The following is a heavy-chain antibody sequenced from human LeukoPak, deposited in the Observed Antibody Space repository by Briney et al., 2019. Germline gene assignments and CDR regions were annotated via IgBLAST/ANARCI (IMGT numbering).Heavy chain of an antibody. CDR1: GGSISSYY. D-gene: IGHD2-2*01. V-gene: IGHV4-59*01. CDR3: ARYGDIVVVPAAMNAFDI. J-gene: IGHJ3*02. Sequence: PSETLSLTCTVPGGSISSYYWSWIRQPPGKGLEWIGYIYYSGSTNYNPSLKSRVTISVDTSKNQFSLKLSSVTAADTAVYYCARYGDIVVVPAAMNAFDIWGQGTMVTVSS. CDR2: IYYSGST.